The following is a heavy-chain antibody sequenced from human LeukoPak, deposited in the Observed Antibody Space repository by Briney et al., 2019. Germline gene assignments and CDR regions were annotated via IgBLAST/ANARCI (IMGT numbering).Heavy chain of an antibody. J-gene: IGHJ2*01. CDR1: GYIFTSYW. Sequence: GESLKISCKGSGYIFTSYWIGWVRQMPGKGLEWMGIIYPADSDTRYSPSFQDQVTISVDKSISTAYLQWSSLKASDTAMSRQDPPSRREPHWYFDLWGRGTLVTVSS. V-gene: IGHV5-51*01. D-gene: IGHD1-26*01. CDR2: IYPADSDT. CDR3: DPPSRREPHWYFDL.